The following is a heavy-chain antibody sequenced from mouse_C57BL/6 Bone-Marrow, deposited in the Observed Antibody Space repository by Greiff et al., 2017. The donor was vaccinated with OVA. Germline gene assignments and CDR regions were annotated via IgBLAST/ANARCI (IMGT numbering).Heavy chain of an antibody. CDR1: GFSIKNTY. CDR2: IDPANGNT. J-gene: IGHJ4*01. D-gene: IGHD1-1*01. Sequence: VHVKQSVAELVRPGASVKLSCTASGFSIKNTYMHWVKQRPEQGLEWIGRIDPANGNTKYAPKFQGKATITADTSSNTAYLQLSSLTSEDTAIYYCARLYGSSLCYAMDYWGQGTSVTVSS. CDR3: ARLYGSSLCYAMDY. V-gene: IGHV14-3*01.